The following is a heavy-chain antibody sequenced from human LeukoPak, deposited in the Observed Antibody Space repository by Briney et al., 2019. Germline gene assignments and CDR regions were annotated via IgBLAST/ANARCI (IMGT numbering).Heavy chain of an antibody. V-gene: IGHV4-34*01. J-gene: IGHJ5*02. D-gene: IGHD6-13*01. Sequence: SETLSLTCAVYGGSFSGYYWSCIRQPPGQGLEWIGEISHSGSTNYNPSLKSRVTLSVDTSKNQFSLKLSSVTAADTAVYYCARGIKGGRSSSLGWFDPWGQGTLVTVSS. CDR2: ISHSGST. CDR1: GGSFSGYY. CDR3: ARGIKGGRSSSLGWFDP.